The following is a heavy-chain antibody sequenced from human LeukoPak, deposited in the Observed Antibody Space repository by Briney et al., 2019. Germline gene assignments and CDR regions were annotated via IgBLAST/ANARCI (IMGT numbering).Heavy chain of an antibody. CDR2: INPNSGNT. J-gene: IGHJ4*02. CDR1: GYTFTGYY. CDR3: ARAHSSGWYGEVY. V-gene: IGHV1-18*04. D-gene: IGHD6-19*01. Sequence: ASVKVSCKASGYTFTGYYMHWVRQAPGQGLEWMGWINPNSGNTNYAQKLQGRVTMTTDTSTSTAYMELRSLRSDDTAVYYCARAHSSGWYGEVYWGQGTLVTVSS.